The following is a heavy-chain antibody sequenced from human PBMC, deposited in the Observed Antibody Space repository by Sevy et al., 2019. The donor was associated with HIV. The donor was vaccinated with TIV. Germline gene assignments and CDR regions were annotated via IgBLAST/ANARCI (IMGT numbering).Heavy chain of an antibody. J-gene: IGHJ4*02. CDR3: ARADIVATAAGGFDY. Sequence: GGSLRLSCAASGFTFSSYSMNWVRQAPGKGLEWVSSISSSSSYIYYADSVKGRFTNSRDNAKNSLYLQMNSLRAEDTAVYYCARADIVATAAGGFDYWGQGTLVTVSS. V-gene: IGHV3-21*01. CDR1: GFTFSSYS. CDR2: ISSSSSYI. D-gene: IGHD5-12*01.